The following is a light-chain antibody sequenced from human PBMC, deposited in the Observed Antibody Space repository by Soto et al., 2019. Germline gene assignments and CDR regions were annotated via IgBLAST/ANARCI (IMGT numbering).Light chain of an antibody. Sequence: EIVLTQSPGTLSLSPEERATLSCRASQSISSSNLAWYQQKPGRAPRLLIYGASSRATGIPDRFSGDGSGTDFTLTISRLEPEDFAVYYCQRYGTSPGWERWSCGQGNKVEV. CDR3: QRYGTSPGWERWS. J-gene: IGKJ1*01. V-gene: IGKV3-20*01. CDR1: QSISSSN. CDR2: GAS.